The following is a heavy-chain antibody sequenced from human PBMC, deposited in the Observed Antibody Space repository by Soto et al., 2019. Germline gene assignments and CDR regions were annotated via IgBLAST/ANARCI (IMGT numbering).Heavy chain of an antibody. V-gene: IGHV4-34*01. CDR2: INHSGST. Sequence: SETLSITCAVYGGSFSGYYWSWFRQPPGKGLEWIGEINHSGSTNYNPSHKSRVTISVDTSKNQFSLKLSSVTAADTAVYYCARGITYYDFWSGYYSHYYYYMDVWGKGITVTVSS. D-gene: IGHD3-3*01. J-gene: IGHJ6*03. CDR1: GGSFSGYY. CDR3: ARGITYYDFWSGYYSHYYYYMDV.